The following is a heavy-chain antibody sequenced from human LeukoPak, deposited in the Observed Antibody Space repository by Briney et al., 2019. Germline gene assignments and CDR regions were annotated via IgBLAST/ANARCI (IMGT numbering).Heavy chain of an antibody. CDR1: GYTFTSYD. J-gene: IGHJ6*03. Sequence: ASVKVSCKASGYTFTSYDINWVRQATGQGLEWMGWMNPNSGNTGYAQKFQGRVTMTRNTSISTAYMELSSLRSEDTAVYYCARVNLRPLGGPAAIHYMDVWGKGTTVTVSS. CDR3: ARVNLRPLGGPAAIHYMDV. CDR2: MNPNSGNT. D-gene: IGHD2-2*01. V-gene: IGHV1-8*01.